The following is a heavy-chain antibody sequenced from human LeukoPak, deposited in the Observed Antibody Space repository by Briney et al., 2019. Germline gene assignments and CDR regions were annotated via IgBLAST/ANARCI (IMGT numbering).Heavy chain of an antibody. D-gene: IGHD3-22*01. J-gene: IGHJ3*02. CDR2: ITVDGEDT. CDR3: AKEQVEITMIVVADAFDI. V-gene: IGHV3-23*01. Sequence: GGSLRLSCDASGFNFRKYGMTWVRQAPGKGLEWVSSITVDGEDTFYADSVKGRFTISRDDSMNRLFLQMDSLRAEDTAVYYCAKEQVEITMIVVADAFDIWGQGTTVTVSS. CDR1: GFNFRKYG.